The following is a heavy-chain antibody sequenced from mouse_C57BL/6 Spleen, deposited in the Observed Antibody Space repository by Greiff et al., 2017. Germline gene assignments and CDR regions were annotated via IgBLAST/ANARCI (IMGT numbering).Heavy chain of an antibody. CDR2: IDPEGGDT. D-gene: IGHD3-1*01. J-gene: IGHJ2*01. Sequence: VQLQQSGAELVRPGASVKLSCTASGFNIKDYYMPWVKQRPEQGLEWIGKIDPEGGDTEYAPKFQGKATMTADPSSNTAYLQLSSLTSEDTADYYCTLTARATGYWGQGTTLTVSS. CDR3: TLTARATGY. CDR1: GFNIKDYY. V-gene: IGHV14-1*01.